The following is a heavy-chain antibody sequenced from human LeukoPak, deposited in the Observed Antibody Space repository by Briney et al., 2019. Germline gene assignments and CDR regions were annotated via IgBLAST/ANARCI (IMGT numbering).Heavy chain of an antibody. J-gene: IGHJ4*02. CDR3: AKDRIAVAGFDY. CDR2: IRYDGSNK. V-gene: IGHV3-30*02. D-gene: IGHD6-19*01. Sequence: PGGSLRLSCAASGFTFSSYGMHWVRQAPGKGLEGVAFIRYDGSNKYYADSVKGRFTISRDNSKNTLYLQMNSLRAEDTAVYYCAKDRIAVAGFDYWGQGTLVTVSS. CDR1: GFTFSSYG.